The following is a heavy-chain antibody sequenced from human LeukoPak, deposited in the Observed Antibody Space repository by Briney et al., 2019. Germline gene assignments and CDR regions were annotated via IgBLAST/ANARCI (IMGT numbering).Heavy chain of an antibody. J-gene: IGHJ3*02. CDR1: GGTFSSYA. Sequence: SVKVSCKASGGTFSSYAISWVRQAPGQGLEWMGGIIPIFGTANYAQKFQGRVTITADESTSTAYMELSSLRSEDTAVYYCARVPPGYCSGGSCYSRMAFDIWGQGTMVTVSS. CDR2: IIPIFGTA. CDR3: ARVPPGYCSGGSCYSRMAFDI. V-gene: IGHV1-69*13. D-gene: IGHD2-15*01.